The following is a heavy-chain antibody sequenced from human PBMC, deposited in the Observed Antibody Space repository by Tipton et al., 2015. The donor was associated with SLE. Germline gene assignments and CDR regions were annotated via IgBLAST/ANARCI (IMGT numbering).Heavy chain of an antibody. V-gene: IGHV5-51*03. CDR1: GYSFTSYW. CDR3: ARDSSTSPEEYYDFWSGSNYYYYGMDV. CDR2: IYPGDSDT. Sequence: QLVQSGAEVKKPGESLKISCKGSGYSFTSYWIGWVRQMPGKGLEWMGIIYPGDSDTRYSPSFQGQVTISADKSISTAYLQWSSLKASDTAMYYCARDSSTSPEEYYDFWSGSNYYYYGMDVWGQGTTVTVSS. J-gene: IGHJ6*02. D-gene: IGHD3-3*01.